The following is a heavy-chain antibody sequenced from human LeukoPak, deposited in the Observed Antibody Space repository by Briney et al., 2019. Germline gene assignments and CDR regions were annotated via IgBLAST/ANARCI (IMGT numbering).Heavy chain of an antibody. D-gene: IGHD2-2*01. CDR2: IKQDGSEK. V-gene: IGHV3-7*01. Sequence: GGSLGLSCASSGFTFSSYEMNWVRQAPGKGLEWVANIKQDGSEKYYVDSVKGRFTISRDNAKNSLYLQMNSLRAEDTAVYYCAREDDMGYCSSTSCYWGYFDYWGQGTLVTVSS. CDR3: AREDDMGYCSSTSCYWGYFDY. J-gene: IGHJ4*02. CDR1: GFTFSSYE.